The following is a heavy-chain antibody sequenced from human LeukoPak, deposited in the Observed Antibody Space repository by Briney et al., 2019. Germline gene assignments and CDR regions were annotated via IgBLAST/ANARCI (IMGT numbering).Heavy chain of an antibody. V-gene: IGHV3-15*04. J-gene: IGHJ5*02. CDR3: TTDRGRTELPLFAT. CDR2: IESLADGGTI. Sequence: GGSLRLSCAASGFSLSTVWMSWVRQAPGKGLELIGRIESLADGGTIDYATPVEGRVTISGDYSRNMLYLQMSSLQTEDTGVYYCTTDRGRTELPLFATWGQGALVTVSS. CDR1: GFSLSTVW. D-gene: IGHD5-24*01.